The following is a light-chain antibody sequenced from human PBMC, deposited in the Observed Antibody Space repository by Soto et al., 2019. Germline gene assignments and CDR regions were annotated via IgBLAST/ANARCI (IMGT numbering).Light chain of an antibody. J-gene: IGLJ1*01. CDR3: SSYTSSSTPV. V-gene: IGLV2-14*01. CDR2: EVN. Sequence: QSALTQPASVSGSPGQSITISCTGASSDVGDYNYVSWYQHHPGKAPKLLIYEVNNRPSGVSDRFSGSKSGNVASLTISWLQAEDEADYYCSSYTSSSTPVFGTGTKLTVL. CDR1: SSDVGDYNY.